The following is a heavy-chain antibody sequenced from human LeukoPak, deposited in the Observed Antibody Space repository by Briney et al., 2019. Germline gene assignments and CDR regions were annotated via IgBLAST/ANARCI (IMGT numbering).Heavy chain of an antibody. CDR3: VKDRAVDY. D-gene: IGHD3-10*01. V-gene: IGHV3-64D*06. CDR2: ISSNAHPT. CDR1: GFTFSSYA. Sequence: GGSLRLSCSVFGFTFSSYAMHWVRQPPGKGLEYVSSISSNAHPTYYADFVKGRFTISRDNSKSTLYLQMSSLRPEDTAVYYCVKDRAVDYWGQGTLVTVSS. J-gene: IGHJ4*02.